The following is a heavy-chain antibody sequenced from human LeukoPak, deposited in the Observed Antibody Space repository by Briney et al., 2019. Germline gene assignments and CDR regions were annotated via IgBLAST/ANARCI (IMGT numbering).Heavy chain of an antibody. J-gene: IGHJ4*02. V-gene: IGHV1-69*06. CDR2: IIPIFGTA. D-gene: IGHD3-22*01. CDR1: GGTFSSYA. CDR3: ARGLPYYYDSSGDLPNFDY. Sequence: SVKVSCKASGGTFSSYAISWVRQAPGQGLEWMGGIIPIFGTANYAQKFQGRVTITADKSTSTAYMELSSLRSEDTAVYYCARGLPYYYDSSGDLPNFDYWGQGTLVTVSS.